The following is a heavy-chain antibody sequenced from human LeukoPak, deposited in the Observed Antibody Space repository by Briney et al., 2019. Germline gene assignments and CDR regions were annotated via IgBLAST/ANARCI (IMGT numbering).Heavy chain of an antibody. CDR2: INWNGGST. D-gene: IGHD2-21*02. J-gene: IGHJ4*02. CDR3: ARAQTYGDSRLLLDY. CDR1: GFTFGNYG. Sequence: GGSLRLFCAASGFTFGNYGMSWVRHAPGKGLEWVSGINWNGGSTGYADSVEGRFTISRDNAKNSQYLQMNSLRVEDTALYYCARAQTYGDSRLLLDYWGQGTLVTVSS. V-gene: IGHV3-20*04.